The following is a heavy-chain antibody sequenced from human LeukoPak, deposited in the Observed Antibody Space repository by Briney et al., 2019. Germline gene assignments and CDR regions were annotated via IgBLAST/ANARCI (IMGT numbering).Heavy chain of an antibody. J-gene: IGHJ4*02. CDR3: ARDPGSGSFFGILPQDY. CDR1: GFTFSSYS. D-gene: IGHD1-26*01. V-gene: IGHV3-21*01. CDR2: ISSSSSYI. Sequence: RPGGSLRLSCAASGFTFSSYSMNWVRQAPGKGLEWVSSISSSSSYIYYADSVKGRFTISRDNAKNSLYLQMNSLRAEDTAVYYCARDPGSGSFFGILPQDYWGQGTLVTVSS.